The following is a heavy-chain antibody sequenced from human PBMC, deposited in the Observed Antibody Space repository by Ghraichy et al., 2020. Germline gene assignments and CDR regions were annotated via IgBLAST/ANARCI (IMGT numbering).Heavy chain of an antibody. Sequence: SETLSLTCAVYGGSFIGYYWSWIRQPPGKGLEWIGEINHSGSTNYNPSLKSRVTISVDTSKNQFSLKLSSVTAADTAVYYCARIRGYTKTRYWYFDLWGRGTLVTVSS. CDR3: ARIRGYTKTRYWYFDL. V-gene: IGHV4-34*01. J-gene: IGHJ2*01. CDR1: GGSFIGYY. D-gene: IGHD5-24*01. CDR2: INHSGST.